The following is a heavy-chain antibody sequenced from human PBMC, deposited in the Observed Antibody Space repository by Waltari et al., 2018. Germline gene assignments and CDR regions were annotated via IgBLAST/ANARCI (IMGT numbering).Heavy chain of an antibody. CDR3: ARDAPAVAGTG. CDR1: GGTFSSYA. CDR2: INPNSGGT. J-gene: IGHJ4*02. V-gene: IGHV1-2*06. Sequence: QVQLVQSGAEVKKPGSSVKVSCKASGGTFSSYAISWVRQAPGQGLEWMGRINPNSGGTNYAQKFQGRVTMTRDTSISTAYMELSRLRSDDTAVYYCARDAPAVAGTGWGQGTLVTVSS. D-gene: IGHD6-19*01.